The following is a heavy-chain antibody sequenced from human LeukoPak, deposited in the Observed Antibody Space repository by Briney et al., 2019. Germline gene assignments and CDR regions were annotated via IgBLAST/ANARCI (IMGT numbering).Heavy chain of an antibody. J-gene: IGHJ4*02. D-gene: IGHD4-17*01. CDR1: GFTFSSYA. V-gene: IGHV3-23*01. CDR2: ISGSGGST. Sequence: GGSLRPSCAASGFTFSSYAMSWVRQAPGKGLEWVSAISGSGGSTYYADSVKGRFTISRDNSKNTLYLQMNSLRAEDTAVYYCAKPTFYGGKPFDYWGQGTLVIVSS. CDR3: AKPTFYGGKPFDY.